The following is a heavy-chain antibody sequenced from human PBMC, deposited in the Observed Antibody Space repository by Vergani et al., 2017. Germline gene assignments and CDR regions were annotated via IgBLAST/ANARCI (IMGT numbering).Heavy chain of an antibody. J-gene: IGHJ4*02. V-gene: IGHV3-21*01. CDR3: ARRKGSADY. CDR1: GFTFSSYG. Sequence: VQLVESGGGVVQPGRSLRLSCAASGFTFSSYGMHWVRQAPGKGLEWVSSISSSSSYIYYADSVKGRFTISRDNAKNSLYLQMNSLRAEDTAVYYCARRKGSADYWGQGTLVTVSS. CDR2: ISSSSSYI.